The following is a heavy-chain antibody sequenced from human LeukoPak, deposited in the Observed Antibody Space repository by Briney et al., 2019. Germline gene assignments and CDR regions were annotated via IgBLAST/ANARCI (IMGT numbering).Heavy chain of an antibody. V-gene: IGHV3-30*04. J-gene: IGHJ1*01. D-gene: IGHD3-10*01. Sequence: GRSLRLSCAASRFTFSSYAMHWVRQAPGKGLEWVAVISYDGSNKYYADSVKGRFTISRDNSKNTLYLQMNSLRAEDTAVYYCARSALTMVRGVFQHWGQGTLVTVSS. CDR2: ISYDGSNK. CDR1: RFTFSSYA. CDR3: ARSALTMVRGVFQH.